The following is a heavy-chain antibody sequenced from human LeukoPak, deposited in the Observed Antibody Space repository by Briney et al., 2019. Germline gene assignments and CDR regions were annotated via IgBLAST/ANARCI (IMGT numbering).Heavy chain of an antibody. Sequence: SETLSLTCTVSGGSISSSSYYWGWIRQPPGKGLEWIGSIYYSGSTYYNPSLKSRVTIPVDTSKNQFSLKLSSVTAADTAVYYCARTPVWGSGSYFDLWGRGTLVTVSS. D-gene: IGHD3-10*01. CDR2: IYYSGST. J-gene: IGHJ2*01. CDR3: ARTPVWGSGSYFDL. CDR1: GGSISSSSYY. V-gene: IGHV4-39*01.